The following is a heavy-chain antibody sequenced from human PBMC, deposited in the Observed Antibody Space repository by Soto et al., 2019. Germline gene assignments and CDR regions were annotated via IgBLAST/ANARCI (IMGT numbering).Heavy chain of an antibody. CDR2: ISYDSGAI. J-gene: IGHJ4*02. CDR3: AKDPIFYDSRKDYFDY. Sequence: PGGSLRLSCAASGFSFHEYAMHWVRQAPGKGLEWVSGISYDSGAIGYADSVKGRFTISRDNSKNTLYLQMNSLRAEDTAVYYCAKDPIFYDSRKDYFDYWGQGTLVTVSS. D-gene: IGHD3-22*01. CDR1: GFSFHEYA. V-gene: IGHV3-9*01.